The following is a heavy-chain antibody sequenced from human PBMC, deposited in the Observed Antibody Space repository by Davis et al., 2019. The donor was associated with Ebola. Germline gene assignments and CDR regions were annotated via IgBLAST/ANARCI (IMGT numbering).Heavy chain of an antibody. Sequence: GESLKISCAASGFSFTTYGMNWVRQAPGKGLEWVSGLSRNGARVFYAGSVKGRFTISRDNSQNTVYLQMNSLRAEDTAVYYCARDRVYFDYWGQGTLVTVSS. J-gene: IGHJ4*02. CDR1: GFSFTTYG. V-gene: IGHV3-23*01. CDR2: LSRNGARV. CDR3: ARDRVYFDY.